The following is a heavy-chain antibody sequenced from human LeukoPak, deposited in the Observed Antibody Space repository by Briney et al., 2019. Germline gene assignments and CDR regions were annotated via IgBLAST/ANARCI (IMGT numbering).Heavy chain of an antibody. Sequence: SETLSLTCAVSGGSISSGGYSWSWIRQPPGKGLEWIGYIYHSGSTYYNPSLKSRVTISVDTSKNQFSLKLSSVTAADTAVYYCARGPGELMVYAKGPRQTKQRPFDPWGQGTLVTVSS. CDR2: IYHSGST. CDR3: ARGPGELMVYAKGPRQTKQRPFDP. D-gene: IGHD2-8*01. CDR1: GGSISSGGYS. J-gene: IGHJ5*02. V-gene: IGHV4-30-2*01.